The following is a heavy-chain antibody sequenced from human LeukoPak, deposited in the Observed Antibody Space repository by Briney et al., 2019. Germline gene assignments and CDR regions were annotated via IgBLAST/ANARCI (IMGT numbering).Heavy chain of an antibody. CDR1: GGSISSGGYY. CDR3: ARAWELPNFDY. D-gene: IGHD1-26*01. Sequence: SETLSLTCAVSGGSISSGGYYWSWIRQHPGKGLEWIGYIYYSGSTYYNPSLKSRVTISVDTSKNQFSLKLSSVTAADTAVYYCARAWELPNFDYWGQGTLVTVSS. CDR2: IYYSGST. J-gene: IGHJ4*02. V-gene: IGHV4-31*11.